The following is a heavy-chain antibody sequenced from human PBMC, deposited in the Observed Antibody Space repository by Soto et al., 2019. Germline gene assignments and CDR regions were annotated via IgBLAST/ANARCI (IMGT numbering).Heavy chain of an antibody. CDR1: GYSFTSYW. CDR2: IYPGDSDT. J-gene: IGHJ6*02. V-gene: IGHV5-51*01. D-gene: IGHD2-2*01. Sequence: HGESLKISCKGSGYSFTSYWIGWVRQMPGKGLEWMGIIYPGDSDTRYSPSFQGQVTISADKSISTAYLQWSSLKASDTAMYYCARRRYCSSTSCSTKGVYYYGMDVWGQGTTVTVSS. CDR3: ARRRYCSSTSCSTKGVYYYGMDV.